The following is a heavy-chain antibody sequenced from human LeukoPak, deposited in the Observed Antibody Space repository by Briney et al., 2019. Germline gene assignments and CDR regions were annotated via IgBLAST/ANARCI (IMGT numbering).Heavy chain of an antibody. Sequence: GRTLRLSCAASRFTSSAYAMTWVRQAPGQGLEWVSSIGSDNKPHYSESLTGRFAISRDNSKNTLFLQLHNLRVEDTALYYCARDLHYDVAMDVWGQGTTVTVSS. CDR3: ARDLHYDVAMDV. CDR2: IGSDNKP. CDR1: RFTSSAYA. D-gene: IGHD5-12*01. V-gene: IGHV3-23*01. J-gene: IGHJ6*02.